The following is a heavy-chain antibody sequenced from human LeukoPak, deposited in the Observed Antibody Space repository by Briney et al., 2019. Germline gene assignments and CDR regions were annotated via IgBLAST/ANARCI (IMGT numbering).Heavy chain of an antibody. CDR3: ARKTYYYDSGSYSKSYYFDY. V-gene: IGHV3-11*06. Sequence: SGGSLRLSCAASGFTFTDFYMSWIRQAPGKGLEWLSGISRSNTDTNYADSVKGRFTISRDNAKNSLFLQLNSLRAEDTAVYYCARKTYYYDSGSYSKSYYFDYWGQGTLLPVFS. D-gene: IGHD3-10*01. J-gene: IGHJ4*02. CDR2: ISRSNTDT. CDR1: GFTFTDFY.